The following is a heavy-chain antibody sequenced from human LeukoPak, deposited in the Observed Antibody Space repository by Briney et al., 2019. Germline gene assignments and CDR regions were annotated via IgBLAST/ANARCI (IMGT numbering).Heavy chain of an antibody. CDR2: IRYDGSNK. Sequence: PGGSLRLSCAASGFTFSSYGMHWVRQAPGKGLEWVAFIRYDGSNKYYADSVKGRFTISRDNSKNTLYLQMNSLRAEDTAVYYCARAYDYVWGSYRYFDYWGQGTLVTVSS. J-gene: IGHJ4*02. V-gene: IGHV3-30*02. CDR3: ARAYDYVWGSYRYFDY. CDR1: GFTFSSYG. D-gene: IGHD3-16*02.